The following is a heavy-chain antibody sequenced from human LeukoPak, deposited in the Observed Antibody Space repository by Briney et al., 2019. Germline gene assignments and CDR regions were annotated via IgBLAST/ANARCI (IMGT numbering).Heavy chain of an antibody. J-gene: IGHJ4*02. CDR3: ARDHPAYCGGDCYSPALDY. V-gene: IGHV1-18*01. CDR2: ISAYNGNT. D-gene: IGHD2-21*01. Sequence: GASVKVSCKASGYTFTSYGISSVRQAPGQGLEWMGWISAYNGNTNYAQKLHGRVTMTTDTSTSTAYMELRSLRPDDTAVYYCARDHPAYCGGDCYSPALDYWGQGTLVTVSS. CDR1: GYTFTSYG.